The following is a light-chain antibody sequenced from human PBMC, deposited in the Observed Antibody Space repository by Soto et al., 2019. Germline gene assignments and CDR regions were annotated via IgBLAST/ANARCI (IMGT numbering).Light chain of an antibody. CDR1: QGIGIY. CDR2: AAS. J-gene: IGKJ1*01. Sequence: DIQMTQSPSSLSASLGDRVTITCRARQGIGIYLAWYQQKPGKVPKLMIYAASTLQSGVPSRFSGRGSGTDFTLTISSLQPEDVTTYYCQKYNSAPRTFGQGTRVEI. V-gene: IGKV1-27*01. CDR3: QKYNSAPRT.